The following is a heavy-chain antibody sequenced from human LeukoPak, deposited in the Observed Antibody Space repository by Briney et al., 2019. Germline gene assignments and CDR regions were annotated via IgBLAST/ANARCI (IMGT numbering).Heavy chain of an antibody. V-gene: IGHV3-11*01. CDR1: GFTFSDYY. CDR3: ARVVVGLTYYFDY. D-gene: IGHD1-26*01. CDR2: ISSSGSTI. Sequence: AGGSLRLSCAASGFTFSDYYMSWIRQAPGKGLEWVSYISSSGSTIYYADSVKGRFTISRDNSKNTLYLQMNSLRAEDTAVYYCARVVVGLTYYFDYWGQGTLVTVSS. J-gene: IGHJ4*02.